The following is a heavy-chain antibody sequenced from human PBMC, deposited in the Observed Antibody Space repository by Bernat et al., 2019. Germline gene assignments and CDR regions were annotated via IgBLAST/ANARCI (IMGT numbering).Heavy chain of an antibody. V-gene: IGHV3-23*01. CDR1: GFTFNNYA. CDR2: ISASGGTT. Sequence: VQLLESGGGLVQPGGSLRLSCAASGFTFNNYAMSWVRQAPGKGLEWVSGISASGGTTYYADSVKGRFTVSRDNSKNTVYLQMNSLRAEDTAVYYCAKVQSRGGTRTYIDYWGQGTLVTVSS. J-gene: IGHJ4*02. D-gene: IGHD1-26*01. CDR3: AKVQSRGGTRTYIDY.